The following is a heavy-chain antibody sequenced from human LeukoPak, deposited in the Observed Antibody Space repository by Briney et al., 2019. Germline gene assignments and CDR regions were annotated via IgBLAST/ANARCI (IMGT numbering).Heavy chain of an antibody. CDR3: ARDVCSGGSCNGWFDP. CDR1: GFSFSSYS. Sequence: GGSLRLSCAASGFSFSSYSMKWVRQAPGKGLEWVSSISSSSSYIYYVDSVKGRFTISRDNAKNSLYLQMNSLRAEDTAVYYCARDVCSGGSCNGWFDPWGQGTLVTVSS. J-gene: IGHJ5*02. CDR2: ISSSSSYI. V-gene: IGHV3-21*01. D-gene: IGHD2-15*01.